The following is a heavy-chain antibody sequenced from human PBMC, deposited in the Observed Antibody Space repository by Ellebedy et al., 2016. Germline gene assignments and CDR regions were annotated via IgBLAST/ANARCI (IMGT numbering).Heavy chain of an antibody. CDR2: ITDSGSA. CDR3: AREKGVVLGALYGMDV. Sequence: SETLSLTXTVSGGSISSGGYYWSWLRQSPGKGLEWIGYITDSGSAYYSPSLKSRLSIEIDTSRNHFSLTLTSVTAADTAVYFCAREKGVVLGALYGMDVWGQGTTVTVSS. V-gene: IGHV4-30-4*01. CDR1: GGSISSGGYY. D-gene: IGHD2-15*01. J-gene: IGHJ6*02.